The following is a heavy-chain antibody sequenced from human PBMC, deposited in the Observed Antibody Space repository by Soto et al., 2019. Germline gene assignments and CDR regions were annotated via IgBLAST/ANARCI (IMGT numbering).Heavy chain of an antibody. CDR2: ISSSSSYI. D-gene: IGHD3-9*01. CDR3: ARDLDWGTKVFDY. CDR1: GFTFSSYS. V-gene: IGHV3-21*01. Sequence: GGSLRLSCAASGFTFSSYSMNWVRQAPGKGLEWVSSISSSSSYIYYADSVKGRFTISRDNAKNSLYLQMNSLRAEDTAVYYCARDLDWGTKVFDYWGQGTLVTVSS. J-gene: IGHJ4*02.